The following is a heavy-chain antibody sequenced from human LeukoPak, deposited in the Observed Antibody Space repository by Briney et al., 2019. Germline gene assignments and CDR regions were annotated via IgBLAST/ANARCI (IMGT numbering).Heavy chain of an antibody. J-gene: IGHJ6*03. V-gene: IGHV4-59*02. D-gene: IGHD3-16*01. CDR2: IYYSGST. CDR3: ARAGALGGYYYMDV. CDR1: GGSVSNYY. Sequence: PSETLSLTCTVSGGSVSNYYWSWIRQPPGKGLEWIGYIYYSGSTNYNPSLKSRVTISVDTSKNQFSLKLSSVTAADTAVYHCARAGALGGYYYMDVWGKGATVTVSS.